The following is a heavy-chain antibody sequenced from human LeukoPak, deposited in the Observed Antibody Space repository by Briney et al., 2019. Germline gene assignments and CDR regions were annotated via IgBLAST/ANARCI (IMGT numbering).Heavy chain of an antibody. V-gene: IGHV1-18*01. CDR2: ISAYNGNT. CDR1: GYTFTSYG. CDR3: ARTDCSSTSCYRGIDY. Sequence: ASVKVSCRASGYTFTSYGISWVRQAPGQGLEWMGWISAYNGNTNYAQKLQGRVTMTTDTSTSTAYMELRSLRSDDTAVYYCARTDCSSTSCYRGIDYWGQGTLVTVSS. J-gene: IGHJ4*02. D-gene: IGHD2-2*01.